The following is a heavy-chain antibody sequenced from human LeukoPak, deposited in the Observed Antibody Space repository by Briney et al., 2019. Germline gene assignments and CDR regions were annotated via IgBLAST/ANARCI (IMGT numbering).Heavy chain of an antibody. J-gene: IGHJ4*02. CDR1: GFTFSSYS. D-gene: IGHD3-9*01. CDR2: ISSSSSYI. V-gene: IGHV3-21*01. Sequence: PGGSLRLSCAASGFTFSSYSMSWVRQAPGKGLEWVSSISSSSSYIYYADSEKGRFTISRDNAKNSLYLQMNSLRAEDTAVYYCARTPNYDILTGFDYWGQGTLVTVSS. CDR3: ARTPNYDILTGFDY.